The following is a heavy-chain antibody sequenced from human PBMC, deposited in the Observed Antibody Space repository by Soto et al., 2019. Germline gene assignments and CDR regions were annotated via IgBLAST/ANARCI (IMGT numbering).Heavy chain of an antibody. CDR1: GFTLSGRS. Sequence: EVQRVESGGGLVQPGGSLRLSCAASGFTLSGRSMHWVRQAPGKGLVWVSGIENAGTDSTYADSVKGRFTSSRDNAKNMLYLQMNSLRVEDTAVYYCARGWFGPDVWGKGTTVTVSS. D-gene: IGHD3-10*01. CDR2: IENAGTDS. J-gene: IGHJ6*04. CDR3: ARGWFGPDV. V-gene: IGHV3-74*01.